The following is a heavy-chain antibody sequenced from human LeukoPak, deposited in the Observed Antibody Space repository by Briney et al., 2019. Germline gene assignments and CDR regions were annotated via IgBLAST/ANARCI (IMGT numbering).Heavy chain of an antibody. Sequence: GGSLRLSCAASGFTFSRYSMNWVRQAPGKGLEWVSSISSSSSYIYYADSLKGRFTISRDNAKNSLYLQMNSLRAEDTAVYYCARESRDSSGYYPNYAFDIWGQGTMVTVSS. J-gene: IGHJ3*02. CDR2: ISSSSSYI. CDR3: ARESRDSSGYYPNYAFDI. CDR1: GFTFSRYS. D-gene: IGHD3-22*01. V-gene: IGHV3-21*01.